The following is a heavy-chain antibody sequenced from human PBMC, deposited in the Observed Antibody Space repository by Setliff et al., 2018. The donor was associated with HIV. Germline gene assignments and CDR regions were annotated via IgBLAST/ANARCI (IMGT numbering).Heavy chain of an antibody. J-gene: IGHJ6*02. CDR2: LYFNGGT. D-gene: IGHD1-7*01. CDR3: ARPVSKNFYGMDV. V-gene: IGHV4-59*11. Sequence: PSETLSLTCTVSGDSISSHYWSWIRQPPGKGLEWIGTLYFNGGTSYNPALKSRLTISGDTSNNQVSLTLRSVTAADTAVYFCARPVSKNFYGMDVWGQGTTVTVSS. CDR1: GDSISSHY.